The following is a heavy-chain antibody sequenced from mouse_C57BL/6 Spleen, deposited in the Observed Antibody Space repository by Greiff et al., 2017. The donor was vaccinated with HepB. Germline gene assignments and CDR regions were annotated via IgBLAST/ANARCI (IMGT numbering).Heavy chain of an antibody. D-gene: IGHD2-4*01. J-gene: IGHJ2*01. CDR3: ARRGYDYDGGYYFDY. CDR1: GYTFTSYW. V-gene: IGHV1-69*01. Sequence: VQLQQPGAELVMPGASVKLSCKASGYTFTSYWMHWVKQRPGQGLEWIGEIDPSDSYTNYNQKIKGKSTLTVDKSSSTAYMQLSSLTSEDSAVYYCARRGYDYDGGYYFDYWGQGTTLTVSS. CDR2: IDPSDSYT.